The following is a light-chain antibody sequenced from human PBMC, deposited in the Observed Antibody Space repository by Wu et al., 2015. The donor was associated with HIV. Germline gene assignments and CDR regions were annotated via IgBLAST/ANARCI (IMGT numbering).Light chain of an antibody. J-gene: IGKJ1*01. CDR1: QGIGNF. Sequence: DIQMTQSPSSLSASVGDRVTITCRASQGIGNFLAWYQQKPGKVPKLLISASSTLQSGVPSRFSGSGSGTDFTLTITSLQPEDVATYYCQKYDSALWAFGQGDQGGN. V-gene: IGKV1-27*01. CDR3: QKYDSALWA. CDR2: ASS.